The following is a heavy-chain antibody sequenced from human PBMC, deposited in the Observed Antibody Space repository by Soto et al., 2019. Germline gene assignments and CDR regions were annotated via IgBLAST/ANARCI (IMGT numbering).Heavy chain of an antibody. Sequence: QVQLVESGGGVVQPGRSLRLSCAASGFTFSSYGMHWVRQAPGKGLDWVAVISYDGSNKYYADSVKGRFTISRDNSKNTLYLQMNSLRAEDTAVYYCAKDLSAVAGTWPYDYWGQGTLVTVSS. CDR3: AKDLSAVAGTWPYDY. J-gene: IGHJ4*02. V-gene: IGHV3-30*18. CDR2: ISYDGSNK. CDR1: GFTFSSYG. D-gene: IGHD6-19*01.